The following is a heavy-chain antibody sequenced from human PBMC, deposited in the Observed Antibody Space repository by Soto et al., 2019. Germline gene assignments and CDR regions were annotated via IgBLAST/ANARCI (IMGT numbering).Heavy chain of an antibody. J-gene: IGHJ4*02. Sequence: GSLRLSCAASGFTFTKAWMTWVRQTPGKGLEWVGRIKSRADGGTTDYAASVKDRFIISRDDSNDTLYLHMNRLKTDDTAVYYCTTDSQWPPPYSWGQGALVTVSS. V-gene: IGHV3-15*01. CDR1: GFTFTKAW. CDR3: TTDSQWPPPYS. CDR2: IKSRADGGTT. D-gene: IGHD6-19*01.